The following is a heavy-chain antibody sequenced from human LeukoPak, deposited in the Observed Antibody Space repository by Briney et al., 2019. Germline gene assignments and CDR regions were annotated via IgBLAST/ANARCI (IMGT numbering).Heavy chain of an antibody. CDR3: GRDHGYFGMDV. Sequence: ASVKVSCKASGYTFTSYGISWVRQAPGQGLEWMGWISAYSGDTNYAQKFQGRATMTTDTSTSTAYMELRSLSSDDTAVYYCGRDHGYFGMDVWGQGTTVTISS. CDR1: GYTFTSYG. J-gene: IGHJ6*02. V-gene: IGHV1-18*01. CDR2: ISAYSGDT.